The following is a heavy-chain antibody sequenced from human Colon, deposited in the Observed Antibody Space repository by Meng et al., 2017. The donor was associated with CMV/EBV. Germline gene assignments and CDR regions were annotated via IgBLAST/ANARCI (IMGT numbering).Heavy chain of an antibody. CDR2: IRNKANSYTT. CDR1: GFTFTDRY. V-gene: IGHV3-72*01. Sequence: ASGFTFTDRYLDWVRLAPGKGLEWVGRIRNKANSYTTEYAASVKGRFTISRDDSKNSVYLQMNSLKTEDTAVYYCARVWRGRWFAPWGQGTLVTVSS. D-gene: IGHD2-21*01. J-gene: IGHJ5*02. CDR3: ARVWRGRWFAP.